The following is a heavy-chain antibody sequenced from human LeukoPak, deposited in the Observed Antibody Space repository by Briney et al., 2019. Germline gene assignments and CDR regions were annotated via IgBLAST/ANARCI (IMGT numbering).Heavy chain of an antibody. CDR3: ATLSLIAAAGT. J-gene: IGHJ4*02. D-gene: IGHD6-13*01. Sequence: SETLSLTCTVSGGSISSSTYYWGWIRQLPGKGLEWIGSIYYSGSTYYNPSLKSRVTISVDTSKNQFSLKLSSVTAADTAVYYCATLSLIAAAGTWGQGTLVTVSS. V-gene: IGHV4-39*01. CDR1: GGSISSSTYY. CDR2: IYYSGST.